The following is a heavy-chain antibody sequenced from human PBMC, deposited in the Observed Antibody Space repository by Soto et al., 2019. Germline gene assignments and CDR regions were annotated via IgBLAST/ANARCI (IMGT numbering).Heavy chain of an antibody. V-gene: IGHV4-59*01. D-gene: IGHD6-19*01. Sequence: SETLSLTCTVSGGSISSYYWSWIRQPPGKGLEWIGYIYYSGSTNYHPSLKSRVTISVDTSKNQFSLKLSSVTAADTAVYYCERLGKQWPHFGSEFSYWGQGPLVTVSS. CDR3: ERLGKQWPHFGSEFSY. CDR1: GGSISSYY. CDR2: IYYSGST. J-gene: IGHJ4*02.